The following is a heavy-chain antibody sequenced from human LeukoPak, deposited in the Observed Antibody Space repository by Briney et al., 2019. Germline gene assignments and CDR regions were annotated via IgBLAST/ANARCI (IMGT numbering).Heavy chain of an antibody. CDR3: ARDWYSSNWYGNSFDY. D-gene: IGHD6-13*01. CDR1: GFTFSSYG. Sequence: GGSLRLSCAASGFTFSSYGMHWVRQAPGKGLEWVAVISYDGSNKYYADSVKGRFTISRDNSKNTLYLQMNGLRADDTALYYCARDWYSSNWYGNSFDYWGQGTLVSVSS. V-gene: IGHV3-30*03. J-gene: IGHJ4*02. CDR2: ISYDGSNK.